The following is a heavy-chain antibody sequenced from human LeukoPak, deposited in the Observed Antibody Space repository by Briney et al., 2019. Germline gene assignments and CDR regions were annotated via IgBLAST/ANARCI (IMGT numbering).Heavy chain of an antibody. D-gene: IGHD2-2*01. Sequence: GGSLRLSCAASGFTFSSYAMSWVSQAPGKGLEWVSAISGSGGSTYYADSVKGRFTISRDNSKNTLYLQMNSLRAEDTAVYYCAKVPVVPAAPRVYYFDYWGQGTLVTVSS. V-gene: IGHV3-23*01. CDR2: ISGSGGST. CDR1: GFTFSSYA. CDR3: AKVPVVPAAPRVYYFDY. J-gene: IGHJ4*02.